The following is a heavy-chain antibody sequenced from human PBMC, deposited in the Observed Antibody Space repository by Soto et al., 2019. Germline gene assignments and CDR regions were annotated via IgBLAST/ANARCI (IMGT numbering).Heavy chain of an antibody. Sequence: PGGSLRLSCAASGFTFSSYDMHWVRQATGKGLEWVSAIGTAGDTYYPGSVKGRFTISRENAKNSLYLQMNSLRAGDTAVYYCARSRPAKAFDILGKGKMVTGS. J-gene: IGHJ3*02. CDR2: IGTAGDT. CDR3: ARSRPAKAFDI. CDR1: GFTFSSYD. V-gene: IGHV3-13*01. D-gene: IGHD2-2*01.